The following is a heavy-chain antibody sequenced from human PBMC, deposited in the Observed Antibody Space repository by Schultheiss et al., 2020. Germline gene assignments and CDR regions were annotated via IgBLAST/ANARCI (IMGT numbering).Heavy chain of an antibody. Sequence: SETLSLTCTVSGGSISSSSYYWGWIRQPPGKGLEWIGSIYYSGSTYYNPSLKSRVTISVDTSKNQFSLKLSSVTAADTAVYYCARRIGGVLEYWGQGTLVTVSS. D-gene: IGHD2-15*01. CDR3: ARRIGGVLEY. CDR2: IYYSGST. V-gene: IGHV4-39*01. J-gene: IGHJ4*02. CDR1: GGSISSSSYY.